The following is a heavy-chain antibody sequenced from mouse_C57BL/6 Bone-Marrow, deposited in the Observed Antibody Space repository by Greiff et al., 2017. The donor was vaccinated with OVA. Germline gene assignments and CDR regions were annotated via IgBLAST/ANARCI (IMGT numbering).Heavy chain of an antibody. CDR2: IDPENGDT. Sequence: DVQLQESGAELVRPGASVKLSCTASGFNIKDDYMHWVKQRPEQGLEWIGWIDPENGDTEYASKFQGKATITADTSSNTAYLQLSSLTSEDTAVYYCLDSSGYYFDYWGQGTTLTVSS. CDR3: LDSSGYYFDY. CDR1: GFNIKDDY. J-gene: IGHJ2*01. D-gene: IGHD3-2*02. V-gene: IGHV14-4*01.